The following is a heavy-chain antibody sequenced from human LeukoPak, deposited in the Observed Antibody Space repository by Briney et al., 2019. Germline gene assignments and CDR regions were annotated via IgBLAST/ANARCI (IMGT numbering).Heavy chain of an antibody. CDR2: ISHDGTNK. V-gene: IGHV3-30*04. D-gene: IGHD3-3*01. CDR1: GFTFSSYA. Sequence: PGGSLRLSCAASGFTFSSYAMHWVRQAPGKGLEWVAFISHDGTNKYYADSVKGRFTISRDNSKNTLYVQMNSLRAEDTAVYFCARDPLGVGGSTANWFDPWGQGTLVSVSS. CDR3: ARDPLGVGGSTANWFDP. J-gene: IGHJ5*02.